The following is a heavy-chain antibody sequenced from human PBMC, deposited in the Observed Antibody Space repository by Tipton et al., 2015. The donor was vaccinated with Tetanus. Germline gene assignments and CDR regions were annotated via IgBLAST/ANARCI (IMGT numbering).Heavy chain of an antibody. CDR3: ARGTWLYTSTYHRHWLDP. CDR1: GDSLSNGDYY. Sequence: LRLSCTVSGDSLSNGDYYWSWIRQPPGKGLESIGYIYYSGSTYYSPSLKSRVTISLDTSKNEFSLTLSSVTAADTAVYYCARGTWLYTSTYHRHWLDPWGQGTLVTVSS. CDR2: IYYSGST. V-gene: IGHV4-30-4*01. D-gene: IGHD6-13*01. J-gene: IGHJ5*02.